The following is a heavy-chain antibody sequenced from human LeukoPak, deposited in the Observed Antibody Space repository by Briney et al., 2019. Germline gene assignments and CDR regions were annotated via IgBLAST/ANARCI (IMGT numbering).Heavy chain of an antibody. J-gene: IGHJ3*02. V-gene: IGHV1-46*01. CDR1: GYTFTSYY. CDR3: ARDAYLRGYSYGYYAFDI. Sequence: GASVKVSCKASGYTFTSYYMHWVRQAPGQGLEWMGIINPSGGSTSYAQKFQGRVTMTRDMSTSTVYMELSSLRSEDTAVYYCARDAYLRGYSYGYYAFDIWGQGTMVTVSS. D-gene: IGHD5-18*01. CDR2: INPSGGST.